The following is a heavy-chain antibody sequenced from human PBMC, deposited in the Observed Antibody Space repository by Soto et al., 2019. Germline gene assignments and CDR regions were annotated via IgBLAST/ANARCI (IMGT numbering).Heavy chain of an antibody. CDR3: ARRTQGRHFEY. V-gene: IGHV3-11*01. J-gene: IGHJ4*02. CDR2: ITNIDSTK. CDR1: GFTFANYY. Sequence: GGSLRLSCAASGFTFANYYMGWFRQAPGRGLEWISYITNIDSTKKYADSVRGRFTVSRDDARGSLYLQMNSLRAEDAAVYFCARRTQGRHFEYWGRGPLVTVSS.